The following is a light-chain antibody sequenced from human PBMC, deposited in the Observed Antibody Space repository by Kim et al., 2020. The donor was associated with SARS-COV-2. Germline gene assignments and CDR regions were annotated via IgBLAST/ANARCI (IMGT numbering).Light chain of an antibody. CDR3: QHRSEGSG. Sequence: EIVLTQSPHTLSLYPGESATLSCRASQNVRSFLAWYQQKPGQSPRLLIYDVSKRVTGIPPRFSGSGSATDFTLTVRGLEPEDFAVYYFQHRSEGSGFRRRARLQI. CDR1: QNVRSF. CDR2: DVS. V-gene: IGKV3-11*01. J-gene: IGKJ5*01.